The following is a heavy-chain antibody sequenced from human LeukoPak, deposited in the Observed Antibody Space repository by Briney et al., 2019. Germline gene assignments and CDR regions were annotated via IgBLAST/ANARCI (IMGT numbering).Heavy chain of an antibody. CDR3: ARLGIGVVPGGMLGDYYFDY. V-gene: IGHV4-59*08. D-gene: IGHD2-2*01. CDR1: GGSISSYY. CDR2: IYYSGNT. J-gene: IGHJ4*02. Sequence: SETLSLTCTVSGGSISSYYWSWIRQPPGKGLEWIGYIYYSGNTKYNPSLKSRVTISVDTSKSQFSLQLTTVNAADTAVYYCARLGIGVVPGGMLGDYYFDYWGQGALVTVSS.